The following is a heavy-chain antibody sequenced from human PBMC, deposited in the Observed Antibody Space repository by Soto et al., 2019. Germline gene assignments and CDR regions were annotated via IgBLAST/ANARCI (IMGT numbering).Heavy chain of an antibody. D-gene: IGHD3-16*02. CDR2: ISSSSSYK. V-gene: IGHV3-21*01. Sequence: EVQLVESGGGLVKPGGSMRLSCAASGITFSSYTMKWVRQDPGKGLEWVSSISSSSSYKYYADSVKGRFTISRDNSKNALYLQMNSLRAEDTAVYYCASRRGLGAVITGNYWGQGTRVTVSS. J-gene: IGHJ4*02. CDR3: ASRRGLGAVITGNY. CDR1: GITFSSYT.